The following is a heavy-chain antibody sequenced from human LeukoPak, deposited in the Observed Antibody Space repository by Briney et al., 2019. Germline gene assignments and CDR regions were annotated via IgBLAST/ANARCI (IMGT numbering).Heavy chain of an antibody. J-gene: IGHJ4*02. CDR3: ARGSDYYDSSGYYWFDY. CDR2: ISYDGSNK. CDR1: GFTFSSYA. Sequence: GGSLRLSRAASGFTFSSYAMHWVRQAPGKGLEWVAVISYDGSNKYYADSVKGRFTISRDNSKNTLYLQMNSLRAEDTAVYYCARGSDYYDSSGYYWFDYWGQGTLVTVSS. V-gene: IGHV3-30-3*01. D-gene: IGHD3-22*01.